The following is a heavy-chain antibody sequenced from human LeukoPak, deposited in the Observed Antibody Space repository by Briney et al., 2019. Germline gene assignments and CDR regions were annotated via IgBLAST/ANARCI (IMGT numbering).Heavy chain of an antibody. D-gene: IGHD5-18*01. J-gene: IGHJ3*02. CDR2: ISGSGGST. Sequence: PGGSLRLSCAASGFTFSSYAMSWVRQAPGKGLEWVSAISGSGGSTHYADSVKGRFTISRDNSKNTLYLLMNSLRAEDTAVYYCAKDARYSYGYRIFDIWGQGAMVTVSS. V-gene: IGHV3-23*01. CDR3: AKDARYSYGYRIFDI. CDR1: GFTFSSYA.